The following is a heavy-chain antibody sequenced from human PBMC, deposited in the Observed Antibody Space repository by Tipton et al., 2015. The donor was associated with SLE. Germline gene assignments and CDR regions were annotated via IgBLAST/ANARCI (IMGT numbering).Heavy chain of an antibody. D-gene: IGHD3/OR15-3a*01. CDR1: GGSISSGGYY. CDR2: IYYSGST. V-gene: IGHV4-31*02. Sequence: LRLSCTVSGGSISSGGYYWSWIRQHPGKGLEWIGYIYYSGSTYYNPSLKSRVTISVDMPKNQFSLKLSSVTAADTAVYYCARGWRPGTGYYYYYYMDVWGKGTTVTVSS. CDR3: ARGWRPGTGYYYYYYMDV. J-gene: IGHJ6*03.